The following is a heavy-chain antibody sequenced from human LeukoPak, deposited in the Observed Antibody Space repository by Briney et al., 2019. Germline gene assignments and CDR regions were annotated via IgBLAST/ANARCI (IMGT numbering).Heavy chain of an antibody. Sequence: GESLKISCKGSGYSFTSYWIGWVRQMPGEGLEWMGIIYPGDSDTRYSPSFQGQVTISADKSISTAYLQWSSLKASDTAMYYCARQPYYGDYERAFDIWGQGTMVTVSS. CDR3: ARQPYYGDYERAFDI. D-gene: IGHD4-17*01. CDR1: GYSFTSYW. J-gene: IGHJ3*02. CDR2: IYPGDSDT. V-gene: IGHV5-51*01.